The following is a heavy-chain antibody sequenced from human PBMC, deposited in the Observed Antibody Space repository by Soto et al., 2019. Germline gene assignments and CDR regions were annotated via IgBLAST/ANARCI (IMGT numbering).Heavy chain of an antibody. CDR3: ARDRSMDGYNSRAFDY. D-gene: IGHD5-12*01. CDR2: IIPLFGTA. J-gene: IGHJ4*02. Sequence: QVQLVQSGAEVKKPGSSVKVSCKASGGTFSSSGFNWVRQAPGQGLEWMGGIIPLFGTANYAEKFQGRVTISADEGTSTASMELIGLRSEDTAIYYCARDRSMDGYNSRAFDYWGQGTLVTVS. V-gene: IGHV1-69*01. CDR1: GGTFSSSG.